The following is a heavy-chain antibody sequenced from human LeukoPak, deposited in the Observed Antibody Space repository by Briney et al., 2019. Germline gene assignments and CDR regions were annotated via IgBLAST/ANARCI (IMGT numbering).Heavy chain of an antibody. CDR1: GGSFSGYY. CDR2: INHSGST. Sequence: PSETLSLTCAVYGGSFSGYYWSWIRQPPGKGLEWIGEINHSGSTNYNPSLKSRVTISVDTSKNQFSLKLSSVTAADTAVYYCARGRGETVVVPAPVPFDYWGQGTLVTVSS. D-gene: IGHD2-2*01. V-gene: IGHV4-34*01. J-gene: IGHJ4*02. CDR3: ARGRGETVVVPAPVPFDY.